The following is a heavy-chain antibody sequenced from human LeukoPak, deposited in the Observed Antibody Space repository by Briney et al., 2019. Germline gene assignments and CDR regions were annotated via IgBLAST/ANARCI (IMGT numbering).Heavy chain of an antibody. V-gene: IGHV3-23*01. D-gene: IGHD3-3*01. J-gene: IGHJ6*02. CDR1: GFTFSSYA. CDR2: ISGSGGST. Sequence: GGSLRLSCAVSGFTFSSYAMSWVRQAPGKGLEWVTAISGSGGSTYYADSVKGRFTISRDNSKNTLYLQMNSLRAEDTAVYYCAKGGYDFWSGYSSYYYYGMDVWGQGTTVTVSS. CDR3: AKGGYDFWSGYSSYYYYGMDV.